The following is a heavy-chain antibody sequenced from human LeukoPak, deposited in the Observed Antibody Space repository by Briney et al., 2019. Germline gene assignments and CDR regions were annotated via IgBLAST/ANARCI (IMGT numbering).Heavy chain of an antibody. J-gene: IGHJ4*02. CDR3: ARYRAAVGFDY. CDR1: GLTFSSYA. CDR2: ISNNGGST. V-gene: IGHV3-64*01. Sequence: GGSLRLSCAASGLTFSSYAMHWVRQAPGKGLEYVSAISNNGGSTYYANSMKGRFTISRDNSKNTLYLQMGSLRAEDMAVYYCARYRAAVGFDYWGQGTLVTVSS. D-gene: IGHD6-13*01.